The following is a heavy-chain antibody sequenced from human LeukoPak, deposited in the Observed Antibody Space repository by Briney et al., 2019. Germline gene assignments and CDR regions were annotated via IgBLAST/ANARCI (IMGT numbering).Heavy chain of an antibody. CDR2: INHSGST. CDR3: ARVIDY. Sequence: SETLSLTCAVYGGSFSGYYWSWIRQPPGKGLEWIGEINHSGSTNYNPSHKSRVTISIDTSKNQFSLKLSSVTAADTAVYYCARVIDYWGQGTLVTVSS. V-gene: IGHV4-34*01. J-gene: IGHJ4*02. CDR1: GGSFSGYY.